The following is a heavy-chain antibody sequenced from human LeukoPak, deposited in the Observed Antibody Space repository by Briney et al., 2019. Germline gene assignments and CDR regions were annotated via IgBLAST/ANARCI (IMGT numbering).Heavy chain of an antibody. Sequence: SETLSHTCTVSGDSISIYYCGWSRQPPGKGLEWIGYVYYSGSTNYNPSLKSRVTISVDTSKNQFSLKLSSVTAADTAVYYSARGGYWDLGYWGQGTLVAVSS. D-gene: IGHD2-21*02. V-gene: IGHV4-59*01. J-gene: IGHJ4*02. CDR3: ARGGYWDLGY. CDR1: GDSISIYY. CDR2: VYYSGST.